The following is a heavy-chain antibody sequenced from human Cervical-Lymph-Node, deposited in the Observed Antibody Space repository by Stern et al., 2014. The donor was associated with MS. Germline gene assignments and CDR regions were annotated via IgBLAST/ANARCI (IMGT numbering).Heavy chain of an antibody. CDR2: ISYVGDAQ. J-gene: IGHJ4*02. CDR3: AKPVVTAISFDS. V-gene: IGHV3-30*18. CDR1: GFNFTRYG. D-gene: IGHD2-21*02. Sequence: VQLVESGGGLVQPGRSLRLSCAGSGFNFTRYGMHWVRQAPGKGLAWVAFISYVGDAQYSADSVRRRFIISSANFKYTPAMQMNSLRGEDAAVYYCAKPVVTAISFDSWGQGTLVTVSS.